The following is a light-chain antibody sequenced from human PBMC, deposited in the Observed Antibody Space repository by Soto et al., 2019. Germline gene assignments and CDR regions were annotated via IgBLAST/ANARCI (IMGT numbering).Light chain of an antibody. CDR3: QQYKSYPIT. V-gene: IGKV1-5*03. CDR1: QSISSC. CDR2: KAS. Sequence: DIQMTQSPSTLSASVGDRVTITCRASQSISSCLAWYQQKPGKAPKLLIYKASSLESGVPSRFSGSGSETEFTLAISSLQPDDLSTYYCQQYKSYPITFGQGTRLEIK. J-gene: IGKJ5*01.